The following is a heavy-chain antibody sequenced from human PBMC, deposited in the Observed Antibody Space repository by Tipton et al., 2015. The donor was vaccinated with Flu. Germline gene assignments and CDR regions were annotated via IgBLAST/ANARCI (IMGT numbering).Heavy chain of an antibody. V-gene: IGHV5-51*03. D-gene: IGHD5-12*01. CDR1: GYFFTSYW. J-gene: IGHJ3*01. CDR2: IHPDASDT. Sequence: QLVQSGAEVKKPGESLMISCKTSGYFFTSYWIAWVRQVPGKGLEWMGMIHPDASDTRYSPSFQGHVSMSADKSIRTAYLHVSSLKASDTAMYYCARRIVATIWAFDVWGQVTMVSVSS. CDR3: ARRIVATIWAFDV.